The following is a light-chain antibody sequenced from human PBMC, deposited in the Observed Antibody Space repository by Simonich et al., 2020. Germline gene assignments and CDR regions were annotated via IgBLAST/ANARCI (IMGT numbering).Light chain of an antibody. J-gene: IGLJ3*02. Sequence: QSALTQPASVSGSPGQSITISCTGTSSDVGGYNYVSWYQQHPGKAPKLMIYDVRKRPAGVSKRFAGSKSGNTASLTISGLQAEDEADYYCSSYTSSSTWVFGGGTKLTVL. CDR2: DVR. CDR1: SSDVGGYNY. V-gene: IGLV2-14*01. CDR3: SSYTSSSTWV.